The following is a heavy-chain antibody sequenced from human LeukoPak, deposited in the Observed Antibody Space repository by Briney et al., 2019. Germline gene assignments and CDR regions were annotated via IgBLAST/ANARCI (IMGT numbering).Heavy chain of an antibody. V-gene: IGHV4-59*01. CDR1: GGSISSYY. J-gene: IGHJ4*02. CDR2: MFYSGST. CDR3: ARVGRSTVVAQGYYFDY. D-gene: IGHD4-23*01. Sequence: SETLSLTCTVSGGSISSYYWNWIRQPPGKGLEWIGYMFYSGSTNYNPSLRSRVTMLVDTSNSQFSLHLYSVTAADTAVYYCARVGRSTVVAQGYYFDYWGQGALVTVSS.